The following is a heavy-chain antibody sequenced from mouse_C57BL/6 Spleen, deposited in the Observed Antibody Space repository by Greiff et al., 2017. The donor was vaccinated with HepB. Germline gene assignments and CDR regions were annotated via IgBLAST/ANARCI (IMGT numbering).Heavy chain of an antibody. V-gene: IGHV1-15*01. Sequence: VQRVESGAELVRPGASVTLSCKASGYTFTDYEMHWVKQTPVHGLEWIGAIDPETGGTAYNQKFKGKAILTADKSSSTAYMELRSLTSEDSAVYYCTRRVTTDYWGQGTTLTVSS. J-gene: IGHJ2*01. CDR3: TRRVTTDY. CDR2: IDPETGGT. D-gene: IGHD2-2*01. CDR1: GYTFTDYE.